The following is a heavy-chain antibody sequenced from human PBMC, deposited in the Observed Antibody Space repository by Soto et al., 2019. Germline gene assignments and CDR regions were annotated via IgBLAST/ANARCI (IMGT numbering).Heavy chain of an antibody. V-gene: IGHV1-2*02. Sequence: QLHLVQSGAVVKKPGASVTVSCSASGYPVTAYYMHWVRQAPGRGLEWMGGINPATGAAKYTRTFLGRVTMTRDTSTRTVFMELSGLTSEDTAVFYCPRGGGVGVAGSAAFDMWGQGTLVTVSS. CDR2: INPATGAA. CDR3: PRGGGVGVAGSAAFDM. J-gene: IGHJ3*02. CDR1: GYPVTAYY. D-gene: IGHD3-3*01.